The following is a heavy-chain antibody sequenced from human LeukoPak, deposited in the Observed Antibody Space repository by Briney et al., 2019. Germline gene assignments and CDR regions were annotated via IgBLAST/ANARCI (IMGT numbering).Heavy chain of an antibody. CDR3: ARDGNYYGSGSYPNFDY. D-gene: IGHD3-10*01. J-gene: IGHJ4*02. CDR1: GGTFSSYA. Sequence: SVTVSCTASGGTFSSYAISWVRQAPGQGLEWMGGIIPIFGTANYAQKFQGRVTITADESTSTAYMELSSLRSEDTAVYYCARDGNYYGSGSYPNFDYWGQGTLVTVSS. V-gene: IGHV1-69*01. CDR2: IIPIFGTA.